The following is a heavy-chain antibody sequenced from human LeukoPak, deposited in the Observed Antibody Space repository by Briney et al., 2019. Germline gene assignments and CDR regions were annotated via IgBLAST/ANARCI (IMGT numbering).Heavy chain of an antibody. Sequence: PSETLSLTCTVSGGSISSYYWSWIRQPPGKGLEWIGYIYYSGSTNYNPSLKSRVTISVDTSKNQFSLKLSSVTAADTAVYYCARDGIPAGGAFDIWGQGTMVTVSS. V-gene: IGHV4-59*01. D-gene: IGHD1-1*01. CDR1: GGSISSYY. J-gene: IGHJ3*02. CDR2: IYYSGST. CDR3: ARDGIPAGGAFDI.